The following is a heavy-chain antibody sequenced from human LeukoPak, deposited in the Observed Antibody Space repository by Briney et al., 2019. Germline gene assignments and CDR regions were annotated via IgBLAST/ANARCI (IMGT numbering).Heavy chain of an antibody. CDR3: ATRSLLGITISHTFDY. J-gene: IGHJ4*02. CDR1: GYTLTELS. Sequence: ASVKVSCKVSGYTLTELSMHWVRQAPGKGLEWMGSFDPEDGETIYAQKFQGRVTMTEDTSTDTAYMELSSLRSEDTAGYYCATRSLLGITISHTFDYWGQGTLVTVSS. D-gene: IGHD3-9*01. CDR2: FDPEDGET. V-gene: IGHV1-24*01.